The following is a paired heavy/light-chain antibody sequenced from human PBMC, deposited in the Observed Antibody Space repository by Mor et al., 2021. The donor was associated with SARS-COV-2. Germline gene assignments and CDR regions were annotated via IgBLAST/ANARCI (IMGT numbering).Light chain of an antibody. J-gene: IGKJ3*01. V-gene: IGKV1D-43*01. CDR3: QHYYSTPRGFT. CDR2: YAS. Sequence: AIRMTQSPFSLSASVGDRVTITCWASQGISSYLAWYQQKPAKAPKLFIYYASSLQSGVPSRFSGSGSGTDYTLTISSLQPEDFATYYCQHYYSTPRGFTFGPGTKVDIK. CDR1: QGISSY.
Heavy chain of an antibody. CDR1: GGSFSGYY. J-gene: IGHJ6*03. Sequence: QVQLQQWGAGLLKPSETLSLTCAVYGGSFSGYYWSWIRQPPGKGLEWIGEINHSGSTNYNPSLKSRVTISVDTSKNQFSLKLSSVTAADTAVYYCARGRTKTAAAGPYYYYYYMDVWGKGTTVTVSS. D-gene: IGHD6-13*01. V-gene: IGHV4-34*01. CDR3: ARGRTKTAAAGPYYYYYYMDV. CDR2: INHSGST.